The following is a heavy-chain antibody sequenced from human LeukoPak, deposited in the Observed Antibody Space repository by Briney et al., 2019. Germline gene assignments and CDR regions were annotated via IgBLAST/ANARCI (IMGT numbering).Heavy chain of an antibody. V-gene: IGHV3-53*04. CDR2: IYSGGST. Sequence: TGGSLRLSCAASGFTVSSNYMSWVRQAPRKGLEWVSAIYSGGSTYYADSVKGRFTISRHNSKNTLYLQMNSLRAEDTAVYYCARRGDGYNHDAFDIWGQGTMVTVSS. CDR1: GFTVSSNY. D-gene: IGHD5-24*01. J-gene: IGHJ3*02. CDR3: ARRGDGYNHDAFDI.